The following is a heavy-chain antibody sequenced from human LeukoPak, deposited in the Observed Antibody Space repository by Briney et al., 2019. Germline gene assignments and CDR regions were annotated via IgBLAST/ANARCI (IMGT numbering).Heavy chain of an antibody. CDR3: ARDFKHDYDLGY. V-gene: IGHV3-7*01. D-gene: IGHD3-3*01. CDR1: GFTFSSYW. J-gene: IGHJ4*02. CDR2: IKQDGSEK. Sequence: GGSLRLSCAASGFTFSSYWMSWVRQAPGKGLQWVANIKQDGSEKYYVDPVKGRFTISRDDAKNSLYLQMNSLRAEDTAVYCCARDFKHDYDLGYWGQGTLVTVSS.